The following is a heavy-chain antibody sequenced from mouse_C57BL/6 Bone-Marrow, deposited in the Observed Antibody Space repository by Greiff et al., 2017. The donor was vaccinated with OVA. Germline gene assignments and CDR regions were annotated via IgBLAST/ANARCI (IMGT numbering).Heavy chain of an antibody. CDR1: GFTFNTYA. D-gene: IGHD1-1*02. J-gene: IGHJ4*01. V-gene: IGHV10-3*01. CDR2: IRSKSSNYAT. Sequence: EVNLVASGGGLVQPKGSLKLSCAASGFTFNTYAMHWVRQAPGKGLEWVARIRSKSSNYATYYADSVKDRFTISSADSQSMLYLQMNNLKSEDTAMYYCVGGSYYAMDYWGQGTSVTVSS. CDR3: VGGSYYAMDY.